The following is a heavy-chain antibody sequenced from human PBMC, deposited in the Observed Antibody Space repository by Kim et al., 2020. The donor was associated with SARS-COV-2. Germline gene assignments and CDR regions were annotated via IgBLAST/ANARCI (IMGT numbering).Heavy chain of an antibody. CDR3: TRGGRPGVRTDY. J-gene: IGHJ4*02. Sequence: GGSLRLSCAASGFTFSSQSMNWVRQAPGKGLEWVSSISAASDYIFYADSVKGRFTISRDNAKRSLFLQMNSLRAEDTALYYCTRGGRPGVRTDYWGRGTLVAVSS. CDR1: GFTFSSQS. CDR2: ISAASDYI. D-gene: IGHD1-1*01. V-gene: IGHV3-21*01.